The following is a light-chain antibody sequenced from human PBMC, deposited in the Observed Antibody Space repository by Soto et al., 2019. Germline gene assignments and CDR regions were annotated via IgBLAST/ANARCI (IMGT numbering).Light chain of an antibody. V-gene: IGKV3-11*01. CDR2: DAS. CDR1: QSVSSY. J-gene: IGKJ4*01. Sequence: EIVLTQSPATLSLSPGERATLSCRASQSVSSYLAWYQQNPGQAPRLLIYDASNRATGIPARFSGSGSGTDFTLTISSLEPEDFAVYYCQQRSNSELTFGEGPRWRSN. CDR3: QQRSNSELT.